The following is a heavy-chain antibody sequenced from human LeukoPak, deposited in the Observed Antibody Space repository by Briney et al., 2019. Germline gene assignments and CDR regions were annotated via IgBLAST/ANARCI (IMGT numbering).Heavy chain of an antibody. Sequence: PGGSLRLSCAASGFTFSSYVMNWVRQAPGKGLEWVSGISGRGDITYYADSVKGRFTISRDNSKNTLYLQMNSLRAEDTAVYYCAKDQWSSSSPSWFDPWAREPWSPSPQ. V-gene: IGHV3-23*01. CDR2: ISGRGDIT. J-gene: IGHJ5*02. CDR1: GFTFSSYV. CDR3: AKDQWSSSSPSWFDP. D-gene: IGHD6-6*01.